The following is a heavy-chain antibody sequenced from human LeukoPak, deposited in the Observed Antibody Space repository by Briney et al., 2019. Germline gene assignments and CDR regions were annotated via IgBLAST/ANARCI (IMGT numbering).Heavy chain of an antibody. CDR2: INPNSGGT. CDR3: ARRAKNRSGGSCYYFNY. V-gene: IGHV1-2*02. CDR1: GYTFTGYY. D-gene: IGHD2-15*01. J-gene: IGHJ4*02. Sequence: ASVKVSCKASGYTFTGYYMHWVRQAPGQGLEWMGWINPNSGGTNYAQKFQGRVTMTRDTSISTAYMELSRLRSDDTAVYYCARRAKNRSGGSCYYFNYWGQGTLVTVSS.